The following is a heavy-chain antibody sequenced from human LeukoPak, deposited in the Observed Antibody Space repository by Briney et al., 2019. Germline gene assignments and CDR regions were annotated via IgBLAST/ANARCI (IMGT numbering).Heavy chain of an antibody. CDR2: INPNSGGT. CDR3: AREEGYYDSSGTPGDWFDP. J-gene: IGHJ5*02. CDR1: GYTFTGYY. Sequence: GASVKVSCKASGYTFTGYYMHWVRQAPGQGLEWMGWINPNSGGTNYAQKFQGRVTMTRDTSISTAYMELSKLRSDDTAVYYCAREEGYYDSSGTPGDWFDPWGQGTLVTVSS. D-gene: IGHD3-22*01. V-gene: IGHV1-2*02.